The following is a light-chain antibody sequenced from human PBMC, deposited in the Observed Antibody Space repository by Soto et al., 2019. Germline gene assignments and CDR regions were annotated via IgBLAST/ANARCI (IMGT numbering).Light chain of an antibody. J-gene: IGKJ1*01. Sequence: AIQMPQSPSSLSASVGDRVTITCRASQGIRNDLGWYQQKPGKAPKLLIYGASSLQSGVPSRFSGSGSGTDFTLTISSLQPEDFASYYCLQDFNYPWTFGQGTKVEVK. CDR3: LQDFNYPWT. CDR1: QGIRND. V-gene: IGKV1-6*01. CDR2: GAS.